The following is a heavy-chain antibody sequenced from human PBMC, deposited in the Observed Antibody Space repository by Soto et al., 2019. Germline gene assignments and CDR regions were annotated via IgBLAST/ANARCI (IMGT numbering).Heavy chain of an antibody. CDR3: ASGPAFYYDTSRY. Sequence: QVELVESGGGVVQSGGSLRLSCAAPGFSFSIHALNWIRQAPGEGLEWVAVMSPNGDNQYYADSVKGRFTISRDTSKSTLSLQMTSLRPEDTAVYYCASGPAFYYDTSRYWGQGTLVTVSS. J-gene: IGHJ4*02. D-gene: IGHD3-22*01. CDR2: MSPNGDNQ. CDR1: GFSFSIHA. V-gene: IGHV3-30-3*01.